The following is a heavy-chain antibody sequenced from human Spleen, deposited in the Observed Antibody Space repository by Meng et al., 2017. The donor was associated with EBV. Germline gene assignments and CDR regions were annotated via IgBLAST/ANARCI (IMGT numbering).Heavy chain of an antibody. Sequence: QVQLQESGPGLVKPSGTLTLTCVVSGGSIGSGNWWSWVRQPPGKGLEWIGEIFHTETTNYNPSLKGRVTVSLDKSRNQFFLKLSSVTAADTAVYYCARTIYGDYPRIDPWGQGTLVTVSS. D-gene: IGHD4-17*01. J-gene: IGHJ5*02. CDR1: GGSIGSGNW. CDR3: ARTIYGDYPRIDP. CDR2: IFHTETT. V-gene: IGHV4-4*02.